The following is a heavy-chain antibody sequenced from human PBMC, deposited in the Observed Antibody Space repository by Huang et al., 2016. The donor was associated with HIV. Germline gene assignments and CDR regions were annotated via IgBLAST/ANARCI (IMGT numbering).Heavy chain of an antibody. CDR3: ATSTPDVGAGVLRSAFDI. CDR1: GYTVSELS. CDR2: FEPEEVET. Sequence: QVQLVESGAELKKPGASVRVSCKVSGYTVSELSLHWVRQAPEKGLEWRGGFEPEEVETIEPKKLQGRVTMTEDTSTDTAYMELSSRRPEDTAVYYCATSTPDVGAGVLRSAFDIWGQGTMVTVSS. V-gene: IGHV1-24*01. D-gene: IGHD2-15*01. J-gene: IGHJ3*02.